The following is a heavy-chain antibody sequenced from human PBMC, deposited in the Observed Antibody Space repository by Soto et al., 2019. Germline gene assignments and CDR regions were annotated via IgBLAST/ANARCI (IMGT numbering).Heavy chain of an antibody. J-gene: IGHJ5*02. CDR3: AGHDWFDP. CDR1: GFIVSSNY. Sequence: EVHLVESGGGLVQPGGSLRLSCAASGFIVSSNYMSWVRQAPGKGLEWVSVIYSGGSTYYADSVKGRFTISRDNSTNTLYLQMNSLRAEDTAIYYCAGHDWFDPWGQGTLVTVSS. CDR2: IYSGGST. V-gene: IGHV3-66*04.